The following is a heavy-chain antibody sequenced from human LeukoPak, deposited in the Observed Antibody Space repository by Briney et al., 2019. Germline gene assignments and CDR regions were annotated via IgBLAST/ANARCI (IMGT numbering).Heavy chain of an antibody. CDR1: GGSIGSYY. V-gene: IGHV4-4*07. Sequence: SETLSLTCTVSGGSIGSYYWSWIPQPAGKGLEWIGRIYTSGSTNYNPSLKSRVTMSVDTSKNQFSLKLSSVTAADTAVYYCARDRGGYSSGWYSNWFDPWGQGTLVTVSS. CDR2: IYTSGST. J-gene: IGHJ5*02. D-gene: IGHD6-13*01. CDR3: ARDRGGYSSGWYSNWFDP.